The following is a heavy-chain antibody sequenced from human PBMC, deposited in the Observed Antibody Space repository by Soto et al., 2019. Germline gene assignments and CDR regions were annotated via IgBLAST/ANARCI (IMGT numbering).Heavy chain of an antibody. J-gene: IGHJ5*02. D-gene: IGHD2-2*01. V-gene: IGHV1-69*13. CDR1: GGTFSSYA. CDR2: IIPIFGTA. Sequence: GASVKVSCKASGGTFSSYAISWVRQAPGQGLEWMGGIIPIFGTANYAQKFQGRVTITADESTSTAYMELSSLRSEDTAVYYCARDRNIVLVPAASSTNWFDPWGQGTLVTVSS. CDR3: ARDRNIVLVPAASSTNWFDP.